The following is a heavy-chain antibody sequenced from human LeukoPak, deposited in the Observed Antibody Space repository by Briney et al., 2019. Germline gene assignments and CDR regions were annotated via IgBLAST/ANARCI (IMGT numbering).Heavy chain of an antibody. D-gene: IGHD6-13*01. CDR3: ASIAETNWFDP. V-gene: IGHV3-30*01. CDR1: GFTFSSYA. CDR2: ISYDGSNK. Sequence: PGRSLRLSCAASGFTFSSYAMHWVRQAPGKGLEWVAVISYDGSNKYYADSVKGRFTISRDNSKNTLYLQMNSLRAEDTAVYYCASIAETNWFDPWGQGTPVTVSS. J-gene: IGHJ5*02.